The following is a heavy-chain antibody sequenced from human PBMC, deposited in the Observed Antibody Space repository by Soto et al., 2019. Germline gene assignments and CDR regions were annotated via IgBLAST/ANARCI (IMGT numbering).Heavy chain of an antibody. D-gene: IGHD2-2*01. CDR3: ASARGYCTGPSCSIVYFYGLDV. J-gene: IGHJ6*02. Sequence: QVQLQESGPGLVKPSQTLSLTCTVSGDSITSGTNFWSWIRQPPGKGLEWMGFIHHSGTTFYNPSLKSRVVISGDTSENQISLKLTSLTAADTAVYYCASARGYCTGPSCSIVYFYGLDVWGQGTKVSVSS. CDR1: GDSITSGTNF. CDR2: IHHSGTT. V-gene: IGHV4-30-4*01.